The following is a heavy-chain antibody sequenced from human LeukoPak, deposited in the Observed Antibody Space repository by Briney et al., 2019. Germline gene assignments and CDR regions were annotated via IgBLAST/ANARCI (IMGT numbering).Heavy chain of an antibody. Sequence: GGSLRLSCAASGFRFSSYSMNWVRQAPGKGLEWVSSISSSSSYIYYADSVKGRFTISRDNAKNSLYLQMNSLRAEDTAVYYCARTLNYYDSSGYDYWGQGTLVTVSS. D-gene: IGHD3-22*01. J-gene: IGHJ4*02. V-gene: IGHV3-21*01. CDR1: GFRFSSYS. CDR2: ISSSSSYI. CDR3: ARTLNYYDSSGYDY.